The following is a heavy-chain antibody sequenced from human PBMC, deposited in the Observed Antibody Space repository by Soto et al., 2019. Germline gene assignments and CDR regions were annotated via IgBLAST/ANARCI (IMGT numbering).Heavy chain of an antibody. Sequence: EMQLLESGGGLVQAGGSLRLSCAASGFTVSSYALNWVRQAPGKGLEWVSGISASTYYADSVKGRFTISRDTSKNTLALQMHRLRAEDAAIYFCAIRMYSTRWYYLDYWGQGTLVTVSS. D-gene: IGHD6-13*01. V-gene: IGHV3-23*01. CDR1: GFTVSSYA. CDR2: ISAST. J-gene: IGHJ4*02. CDR3: AIRMYSTRWYYLDY.